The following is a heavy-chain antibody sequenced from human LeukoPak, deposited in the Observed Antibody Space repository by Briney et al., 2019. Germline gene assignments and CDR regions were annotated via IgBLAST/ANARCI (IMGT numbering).Heavy chain of an antibody. V-gene: IGHV3-23*01. CDR1: GFTFSNSA. Sequence: GGSLRLSCAASGFTFSNSAMSWVRQAPGKGLEWVSAISGSGGSTYYADSVKGRFTISRDNSKNTLYLQMNSLRAEDTAVYYCASWTAVTSFGYWGQGTLVTVSS. J-gene: IGHJ4*02. CDR3: ASWTAVTSFGY. D-gene: IGHD4-17*01. CDR2: ISGSGGST.